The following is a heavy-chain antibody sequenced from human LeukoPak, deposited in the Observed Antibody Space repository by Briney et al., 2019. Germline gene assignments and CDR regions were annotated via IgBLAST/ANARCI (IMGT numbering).Heavy chain of an antibody. CDR1: GFTFSSFG. J-gene: IGHJ4*02. Sequence: GGSLRLSCVASGFTFSSFGMHWVRQAPGKGLEWVAVISYDGSNEYYADSVKGRFTISRDNSKDTLYLQMNSPRADDTAVYYAAKGYCSVTNCPGDCWGQGTLVTVSS. CDR2: ISYDGSNE. V-gene: IGHV3-30*03. D-gene: IGHD2-15*01. CDR3: AKGYCSVTNCPGDC.